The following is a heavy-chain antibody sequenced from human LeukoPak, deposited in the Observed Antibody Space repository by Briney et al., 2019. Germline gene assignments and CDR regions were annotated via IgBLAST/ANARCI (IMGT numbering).Heavy chain of an antibody. CDR3: TREEGGTTVDY. V-gene: IGHV4-59*12. J-gene: IGHJ4*02. CDR1: GMSGGTINSYY. D-gene: IGHD1-1*01. CDR2: IYYNGST. Sequence: SETLSLTCSVSGMSGGTINSYYWSWIRQPPGQGLEWLGYIYYNGSTNYSLSLKSRVTMSIDRSQNQFSLKVNSVTAADTAAYYCTREEGGTTVDYWGQGTLVTVSS.